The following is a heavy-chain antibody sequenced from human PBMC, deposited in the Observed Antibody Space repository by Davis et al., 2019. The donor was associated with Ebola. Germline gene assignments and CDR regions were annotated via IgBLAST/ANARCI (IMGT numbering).Heavy chain of an antibody. CDR2: IYPGDSTI. J-gene: IGHJ3*02. V-gene: IGHV5-51*01. CDR1: GYSFDSFW. D-gene: IGHD3-22*01. CDR3: ARPQNYCDRSGRMRPNAFDI. Sequence: KVSCKASGYSFDSFWIGWVRQRPGKGLEWMGIIYPGDSTISYSPSFQGQFIFSVDKSISTAYLQSSSLKASDTAMYYCARPQNYCDRSGRMRPNAFDIWGQGTMVTVSS.